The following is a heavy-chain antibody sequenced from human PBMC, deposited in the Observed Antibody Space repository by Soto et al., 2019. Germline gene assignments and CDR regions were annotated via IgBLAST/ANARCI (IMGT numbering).Heavy chain of an antibody. CDR3: ARPGYYDSSGFFNFDH. CDR1: GYSFNTYW. Sequence: PGESLKISCKASGYSFNTYWIGGVRQLPGKGLEWMGIIYPDDSDTRYSPSFQGQVTISADKSFTTVYLQWNSLKASDAAIYYCARPGYYDSSGFFNFDHWGQGTLVTVSS. D-gene: IGHD3-22*01. J-gene: IGHJ4*02. V-gene: IGHV5-51*01. CDR2: IYPDDSDT.